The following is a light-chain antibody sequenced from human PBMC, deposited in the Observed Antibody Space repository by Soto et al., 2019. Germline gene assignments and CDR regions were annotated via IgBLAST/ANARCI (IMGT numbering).Light chain of an antibody. CDR2: GAS. V-gene: IGKV3-20*01. J-gene: IGKJ4*01. CDR1: QSITGSY. Sequence: ENVLTQSPGTLSLSPGERATVSCRASQSITGSYLAWYQQTPGQAPRLLIYGASSRATGVPDRFSGSGSGTDFTLTISRLEPEDLAVYYCQQYYSIPLTFGGGTKVDIK. CDR3: QQYYSIPLT.